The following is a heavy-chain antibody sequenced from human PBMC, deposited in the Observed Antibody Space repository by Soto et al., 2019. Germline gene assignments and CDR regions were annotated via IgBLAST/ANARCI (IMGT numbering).Heavy chain of an antibody. CDR3: AREQYSSSSGHDAFDI. CDR1: GGTFSSYT. Sequence: GASVKVSCKAPGGTFSSYTISWVRQAPGQGLEWMGRIIPILGIANYAQKFQGRVTITADKSTSTAYMELSSLRSEDTAVYYCAREQYSSSSGHDAFDIWGQGTMVTVSS. V-gene: IGHV1-69*04. D-gene: IGHD6-6*01. CDR2: IIPILGIA. J-gene: IGHJ3*02.